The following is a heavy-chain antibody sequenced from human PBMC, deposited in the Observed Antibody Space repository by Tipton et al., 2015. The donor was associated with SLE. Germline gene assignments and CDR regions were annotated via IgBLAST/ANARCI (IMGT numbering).Heavy chain of an antibody. CDR2: VYDSGTT. V-gene: IGHV4-39*07. Sequence: LRLSCFVSGDSITSDIYYWGWIHQPPGKGLEWIGSVYDSGTTHYNPSLKSRVTMSVDTSKTQFSLKLGSLTAADTAVYYCARVVTVGAAHYYDIDVWGQGTRVTVSS. J-gene: IGHJ6*02. D-gene: IGHD2-21*02. CDR3: ARVVTVGAAHYYDIDV. CDR1: GDSITSDIYY.